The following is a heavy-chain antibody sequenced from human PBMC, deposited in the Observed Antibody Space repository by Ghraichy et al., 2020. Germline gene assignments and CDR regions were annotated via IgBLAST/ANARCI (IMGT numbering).Heavy chain of an antibody. CDR3: AKDMMVLRNLEWLLFFDD. Sequence: GESLNISCVGSGFTFRDYAMTWVRQAPGKGLEWVSSITDSGYNTYYADSVKGRFTISRDNSRNTLSLQMNSLRAEDTAIYYCAKDMMVLRNLEWLLFFDDWGQGSLVTVSS. CDR2: ITDSGYNT. CDR1: GFTFRDYA. J-gene: IGHJ4*02. V-gene: IGHV3-23*01. D-gene: IGHD3-3*01.